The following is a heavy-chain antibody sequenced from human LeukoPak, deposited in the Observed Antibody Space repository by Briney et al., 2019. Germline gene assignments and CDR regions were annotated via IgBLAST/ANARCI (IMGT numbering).Heavy chain of an antibody. Sequence: SETLSLTCTVSGGSISSGYYYWSWIRQPAGKGLEWIGRIYTSGSTNYNPSFKSRVTISINTSKNQFSLKLRSVTAADTAVHYCARVTYSSSWYEMPPNWFDPWGQGTLVTVSS. J-gene: IGHJ5*02. CDR3: ARVTYSSSWYEMPPNWFDP. D-gene: IGHD6-13*01. V-gene: IGHV4-61*02. CDR2: IYTSGST. CDR1: GGSISSGYYY.